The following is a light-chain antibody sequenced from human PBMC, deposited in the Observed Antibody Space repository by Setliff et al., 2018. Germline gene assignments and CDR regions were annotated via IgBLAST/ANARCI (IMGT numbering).Light chain of an antibody. CDR1: SSDIGGYIY. CDR3: SSFTGGSSPYV. V-gene: IGLV2-14*03. Sequence: QSALTQPASVSGSPGQSITISCTGTSSDIGGYIYVSWYQQHPGKAPKLLIYDVNTRPSGISYRFSGSKSGNTASLTISGLQTEDEADYYCSSFTGGSSPYVFGTGTKVTVL. CDR2: DVN. J-gene: IGLJ1*01.